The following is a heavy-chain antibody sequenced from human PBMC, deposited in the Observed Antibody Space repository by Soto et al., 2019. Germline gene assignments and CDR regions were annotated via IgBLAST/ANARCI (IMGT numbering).Heavy chain of an antibody. CDR3: ARDLFGELPN. CDR2: FNLYNGDT. Sequence: QVQLVQSGSEVKKSGASVRVSCRASGFTFTTSGITWVRQAPGQGLEWMGWFNLYNGDTNYAQKFQGRVTMTTDASTTKAYMELRSLRSDDTAMYYCARDLFGELPNWGQGTRVTVSS. CDR1: GFTFTTSG. J-gene: IGHJ4*02. V-gene: IGHV1-18*01. D-gene: IGHD3-10*01.